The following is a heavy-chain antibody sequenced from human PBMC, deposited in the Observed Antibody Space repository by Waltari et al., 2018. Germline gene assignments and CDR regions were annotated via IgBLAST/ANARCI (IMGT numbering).Heavy chain of an antibody. CDR1: GFPYSDHL. J-gene: IGHJ6*02. Sequence: EVQLEESGGGLVQPGGFLSLSCVASGFPYSDHLMHWARQVPGQGLVGVSEISPDGRRTNHAESVKGRFTTSRDNANNMLYLHMTSLRVEDTSVYFCTRGSRGWNGMDVWGQGTTVTVSS. CDR3: TRGSRGWNGMDV. CDR2: ISPDGRRT. V-gene: IGHV3-74*01. D-gene: IGHD6-19*01.